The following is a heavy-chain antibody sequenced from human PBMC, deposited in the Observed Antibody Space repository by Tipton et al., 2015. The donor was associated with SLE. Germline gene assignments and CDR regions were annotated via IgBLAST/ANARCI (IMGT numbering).Heavy chain of an antibody. J-gene: IGHJ4*02. Sequence: LRLSCSVSDDSIRDYYFSWIRQPPGKELEWIGYISYSGSTRYNPSLESRVTISVDTPNNHFSLRLSSVTAADTAIYYCARQLGYSDPFAFDYWGQGTLVTVSS. CDR2: ISYSGST. CDR3: ARQLGYSDPFAFDY. CDR1: DDSIRDYY. D-gene: IGHD4-17*01. V-gene: IGHV4-59*08.